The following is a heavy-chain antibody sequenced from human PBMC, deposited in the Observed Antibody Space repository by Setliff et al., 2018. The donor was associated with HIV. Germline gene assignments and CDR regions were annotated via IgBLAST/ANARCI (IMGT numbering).Heavy chain of an antibody. J-gene: IGHJ4*02. CDR3: ARWYSYYFDY. Sequence: SETLSLTCTVSGGSISSSSHYWGWIRQPPGKGLEWIGSIYYSGSTYYNPSLKGRVTISVDTSRNQFSLKLSSLTAADTAVYFCARWYSYYFDYWGQGTLVTVSS. D-gene: IGHD2-21*01. CDR1: GGSISSSSHY. CDR2: IYYSGST. V-gene: IGHV4-39*01.